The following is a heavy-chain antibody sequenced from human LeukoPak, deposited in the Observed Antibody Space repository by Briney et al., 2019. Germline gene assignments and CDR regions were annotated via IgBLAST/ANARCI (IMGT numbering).Heavy chain of an antibody. J-gene: IGHJ4*02. D-gene: IGHD4-17*01. Sequence: PSETLSLTCTVSGGSISSYYWSGIRQPPGKGLEWIGYIYYSGSTNYNPSLKSRVTISVDTSKNQFSLKLSSVTAADTAVYYCALSRGKYGDKTQFDYWGQGTLVTVSS. V-gene: IGHV4-59*08. CDR3: ALSRGKYGDKTQFDY. CDR1: GGSISSYY. CDR2: IYYSGST.